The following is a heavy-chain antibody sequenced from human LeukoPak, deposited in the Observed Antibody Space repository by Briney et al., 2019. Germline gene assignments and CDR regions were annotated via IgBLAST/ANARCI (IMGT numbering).Heavy chain of an antibody. CDR2: IYSGGRT. D-gene: IGHD3-10*01. V-gene: IGHV3-66*01. J-gene: IGHJ4*02. CDR1: GFTVSSNY. Sequence: GGSLRLSCAASGFTVSSNYMSWVRQAPGRGLEWVSAIYSGGRTYYADSVKGRFTSSRDNSKNTLFLQMNSLRAGDTAVYYCARGTVTMVDYWGQATLLTVSS. CDR3: ARGTVTMVDY.